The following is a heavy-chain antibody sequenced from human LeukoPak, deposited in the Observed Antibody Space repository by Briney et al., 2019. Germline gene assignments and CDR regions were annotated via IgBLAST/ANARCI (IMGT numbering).Heavy chain of an antibody. CDR1: GFTFSGSA. V-gene: IGHV3-73*01. D-gene: IGHD6-13*01. CDR2: IRSKANSYAT. Sequence: GGSLRLSCAASGFTFSGSAMHWVRQASGKGLEWVGRIRSKANSYATAYAASVKGRFTISRDDSKSTAYLQMNSLKTEDTAVYYCTRPPPGYSSSWFPPWGQGTLVTVSS. J-gene: IGHJ5*02. CDR3: TRPPPGYSSSWFPP.